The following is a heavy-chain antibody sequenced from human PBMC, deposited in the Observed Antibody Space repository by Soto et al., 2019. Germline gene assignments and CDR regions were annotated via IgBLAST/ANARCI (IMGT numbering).Heavy chain of an antibody. D-gene: IGHD4-17*01. CDR2: ISSSSSYI. Sequence: SGFTFSSYSMNWVRQAPGKGLEWVSSISSSSSYIYYADSVKGRFTISRDNAKNSLYLQMNSLRAEDTAVYYCARGMTTVADFDYWGQGTLVTVSS. J-gene: IGHJ4*02. CDR1: GFTFSSYS. CDR3: ARGMTTVADFDY. V-gene: IGHV3-21*01.